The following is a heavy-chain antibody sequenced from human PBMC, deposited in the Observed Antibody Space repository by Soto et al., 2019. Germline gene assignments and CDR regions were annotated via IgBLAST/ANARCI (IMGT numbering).Heavy chain of an antibody. CDR3: ARARRLYYDSSGYVDY. D-gene: IGHD3-22*01. V-gene: IGHV4-30-4*01. Sequence: SETLSLTCTVSGVVLGSDAYYWSWIRQPPGKGLEWIGYIYYSGSTYYNPSLKSRVTISVDTSKNQFSLKLSSVTAADTAVYYCARARRLYYDSSGYVDYWGQGTLVTVSS. J-gene: IGHJ4*02. CDR2: IYYSGST. CDR1: GVVLGSDAYY.